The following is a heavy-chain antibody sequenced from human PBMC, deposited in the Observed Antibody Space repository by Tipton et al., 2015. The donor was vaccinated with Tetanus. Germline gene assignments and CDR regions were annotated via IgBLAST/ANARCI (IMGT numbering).Heavy chain of an antibody. V-gene: IGHV4-34*01. CDR1: GGSFSGFY. CDR3: ARRRTLPLFDP. D-gene: IGHD3-16*01. CDR2: INHSGST. J-gene: IGHJ5*02. Sequence: TLSLTCAVYGGSFSGFYWSWIRQPPGKGLEWIGEINHSGSTNYNPSLKSRVTTSVDTSKNHFSLKLSSVTAADTAVYYCARRRTLPLFDPWGQGTLVTVSS.